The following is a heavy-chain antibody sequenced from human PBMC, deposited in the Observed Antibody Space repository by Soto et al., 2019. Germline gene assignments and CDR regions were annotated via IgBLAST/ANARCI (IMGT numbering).Heavy chain of an antibody. V-gene: IGHV3-23*01. CDR2: ISGSGGST. D-gene: IGHD2-2*01. CDR1: GFTFSSYA. J-gene: IGHJ4*02. CDR3: AKQNGVPAAPFDY. Sequence: PXGSLRLSCAASGFTFSSYAMSWVRQAPGKGLEWVSAISGSGGSTYYADSVKGRFTISRDNSKNTLYLQMNSLRAEDTAVYYGAKQNGVPAAPFDYWGQGTLVTVSS.